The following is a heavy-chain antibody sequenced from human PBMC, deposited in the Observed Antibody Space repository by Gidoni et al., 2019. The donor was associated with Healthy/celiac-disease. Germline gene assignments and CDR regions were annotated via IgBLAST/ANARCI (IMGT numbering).Heavy chain of an antibody. D-gene: IGHD3-10*01. CDR3: AKDYYGSGSYNDAFDI. J-gene: IGHJ3*02. Sequence: EVQLVESGGGLVQPGRSLRLSCAASGFTFDDYAMHWVRQAPGKGLEWVSGISWNSGSIGYADSVKGRFTISRDNAKNSLYLQMNSLRAEDTALYYCAKDYYGSGSYNDAFDIWGQGTMVTVSS. CDR2: ISWNSGSI. V-gene: IGHV3-9*01. CDR1: GFTFDDYA.